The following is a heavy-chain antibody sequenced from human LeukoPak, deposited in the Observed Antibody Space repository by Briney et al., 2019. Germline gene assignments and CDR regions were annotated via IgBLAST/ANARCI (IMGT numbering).Heavy chain of an antibody. CDR3: AKDYYGSGSYYNGYFDY. CDR1: GFTFDDYA. CDR2: ISWDGGST. Sequence: GGSLRLSCAASGFTFDDYAMHWVRQAPGKGLEWVSLISWDGGSTYYADSVKGRFTISRDNSKNSLYLQMNSLRAEDTALYYCAKDYYGSGSYYNGYFDYWGQGTLVTVPS. V-gene: IGHV3-43D*04. D-gene: IGHD3-10*01. J-gene: IGHJ4*02.